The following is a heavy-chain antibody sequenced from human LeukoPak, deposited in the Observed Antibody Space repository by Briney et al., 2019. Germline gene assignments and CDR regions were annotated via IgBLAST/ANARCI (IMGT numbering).Heavy chain of an antibody. J-gene: IGHJ4*02. V-gene: IGHV3-21*01. CDR1: GFTFSSYN. CDR3: ARDRDWNSGFDY. D-gene: IGHD1-7*01. CDR2: ISTSSSYI. Sequence: GGSLRLSCAAPGFTFSSYNMKWVRQAPGKGLEWVSSISTSSSYIYYADSVKGRFTISRDNAKNSLYLQMNSLRAEDTAVYYCARDRDWNSGFDYWGQGTLVTVSS.